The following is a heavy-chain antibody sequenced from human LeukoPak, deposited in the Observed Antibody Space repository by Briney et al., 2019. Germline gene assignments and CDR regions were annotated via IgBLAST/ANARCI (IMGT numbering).Heavy chain of an antibody. D-gene: IGHD6-19*01. V-gene: IGHV3-23*01. CDR2: ISGSGSNT. J-gene: IGHJ5*02. CDR1: GFTFSSYA. Sequence: SGGSLRLSCASSGFTFSSYAMSWVRQAPGKGLEWVSAISGSGSNTYYADSVKGRFTISRDNAKNSLYLQMNSLRAEDTAVYYCARDQGYSSGWPFNWFDPWGQGTLVTVSS. CDR3: ARDQGYSSGWPFNWFDP.